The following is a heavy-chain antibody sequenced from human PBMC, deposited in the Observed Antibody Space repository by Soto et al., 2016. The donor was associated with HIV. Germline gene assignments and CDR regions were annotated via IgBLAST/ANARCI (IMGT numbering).Heavy chain of an antibody. V-gene: IGHV3-21*01. D-gene: IGHD1-26*01. J-gene: IGHJ6*02. CDR2: ISGSGNYI. CDR1: GFTFNSYG. Sequence: EVQLVESGGGLVKPGGSLRLSCVVSGFTFNSYGMNWVRQTPGKGLEWVSSISGSGNYIFYADSVKGRFTISRDNAKNSLYLQMNSLRAEDTAVYYCARDLSRWEPHYYFNFGMDVWGQGTRSPSL. CDR3: ARDLSRWEPHYYFNFGMDV.